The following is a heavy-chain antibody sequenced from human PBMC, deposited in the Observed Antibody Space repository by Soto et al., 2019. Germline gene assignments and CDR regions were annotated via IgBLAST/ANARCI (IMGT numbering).Heavy chain of an antibody. CDR1: GFRFSDHY. V-gene: IGHV3-11*01. D-gene: IGHD3-10*01. CDR3: AGDPYYYGSAF. CDR2: ISGGGTTI. Sequence: GGSLRLSCAASGFRFSDHYMTWIRQAPGKGLEWVSKISGGGTTIYYADSVKGRLTVSRDNAKNSLYLQMTSLRAEDTAVYYCAGDPYYYGSAFWGQGTLVTVSS. J-gene: IGHJ4*02.